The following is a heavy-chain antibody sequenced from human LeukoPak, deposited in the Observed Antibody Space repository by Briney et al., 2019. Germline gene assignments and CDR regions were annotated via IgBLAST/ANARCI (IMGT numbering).Heavy chain of an antibody. CDR1: GASISSGGYS. V-gene: IGHV4-30-2*01. CDR3: ARAVVRGVIDY. J-gene: IGHJ4*02. Sequence: PSQTLSLTCAVSGASISSGGYSWSWLRQPPGKGLEWIGYIYHSGSTYYNPSLKSRVTISVDRSKNQFSLKLSSVTAADTAVYYCARAVVRGVIDYWGQGTLVTVSS. CDR2: IYHSGST. D-gene: IGHD3-10*01.